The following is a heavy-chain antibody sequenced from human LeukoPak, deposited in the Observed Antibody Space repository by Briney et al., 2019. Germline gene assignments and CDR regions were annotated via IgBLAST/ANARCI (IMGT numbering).Heavy chain of an antibody. CDR1: GGTFSSYA. D-gene: IGHD5-24*01. J-gene: IGHJ4*02. CDR3: ARGGQRWLQFPYDY. V-gene: IGHV1-69*05. CDR2: IIPIFGTA. Sequence: SVKVSCKASGGTFSSYAISWVRQAPGQGLEWMGRIIPIFGTANYAQKFQGRVTMTRDTSTSTIYMELSSLRSEDTAVYYCARGGQRWLQFPYDYWGQGTVVTVSS.